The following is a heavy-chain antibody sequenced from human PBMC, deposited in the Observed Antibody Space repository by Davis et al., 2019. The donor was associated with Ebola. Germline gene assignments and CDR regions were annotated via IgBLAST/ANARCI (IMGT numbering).Heavy chain of an antibody. Sequence: SDPLSLTLAVHGASFRGYCWSWIRQSPGKGLEWIGKASHGAVSEDKPSLSSRVTISVDTSKNQFSLKMNPVTAADTAVYYCARTTKTSISDSGLGYTYFDHWSQGTLVTVSS. J-gene: IGHJ5*02. CDR1: GASFRGYC. D-gene: IGHD1-1*01. CDR3: ARTTKTSISDSGLGYTYFDH. V-gene: IGHV4-34*01. CDR2: ASHGAVS.